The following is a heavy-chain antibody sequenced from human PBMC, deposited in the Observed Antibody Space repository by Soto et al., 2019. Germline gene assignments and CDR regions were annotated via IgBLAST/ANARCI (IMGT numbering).Heavy chain of an antibody. CDR2: INPKTGGS. V-gene: IGHV1-2*02. CDR3: ARSPLTHMMYFDY. J-gene: IGHJ4*02. D-gene: IGHD3-16*01. CDR1: EYTCAAYY. Sequence: GASVKVSCKASEYTCAAYYIHWVRQAPGQGLEWVGWINPKTGGSNYAQKFQGRVTMTSDTSISTGYVDLNRLLSDDSAVYYCARSPLTHMMYFDYWRKGTLVTVSS.